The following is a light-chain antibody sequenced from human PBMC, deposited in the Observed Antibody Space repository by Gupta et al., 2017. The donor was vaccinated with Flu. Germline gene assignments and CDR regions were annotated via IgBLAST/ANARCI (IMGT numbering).Light chain of an antibody. Sequence: EIVLTQSPGTLSLSPGERATLSCRASQSVSSSYLAWYQQKPRQAPRLLIYCASSRATGIPDRFSGSGSGTNFTLTISRLEPEDFAVYYCQQYGSSPPVTFGQGTRLEIK. CDR1: QSVSSSY. V-gene: IGKV3-20*01. CDR2: CAS. CDR3: QQYGSSPPVT. J-gene: IGKJ5*01.